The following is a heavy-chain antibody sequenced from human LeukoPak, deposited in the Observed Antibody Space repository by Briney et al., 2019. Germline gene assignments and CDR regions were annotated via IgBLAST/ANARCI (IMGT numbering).Heavy chain of an antibody. J-gene: IGHJ4*02. CDR3: AKVREMATIGWDY. V-gene: IGHV3-23*01. Sequence: GGSLRLSCAASGFTFSSYAMSWVRQAPGRGLEGVSAISGSGGSTYYADSVKGRFTISRDNSKNTLYLQMNSLRAEDTAVYYCAKVREMATIGWDYWGQGTLVTVSS. CDR2: ISGSGGST. D-gene: IGHD5-24*01. CDR1: GFTFSSYA.